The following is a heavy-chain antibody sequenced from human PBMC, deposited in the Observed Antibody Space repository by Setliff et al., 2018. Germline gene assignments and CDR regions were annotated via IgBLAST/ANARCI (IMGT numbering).Heavy chain of an antibody. J-gene: IGHJ2*01. CDR1: GYSISSGYY. D-gene: IGHD5-12*01. CDR3: VRDVGRQQVAWYFDL. CDR2: IYHHGSS. Sequence: SETLSLTCAVSGYSISSGYYWGWIRQAPGRGLEWIGSIYHHGSSYYNPSLKSRVTISVDTSKNQFSLELTSVTASDTAVYYCVRDVGRQQVAWYFDLWGRGTLVTVSS. V-gene: IGHV4-38-2*02.